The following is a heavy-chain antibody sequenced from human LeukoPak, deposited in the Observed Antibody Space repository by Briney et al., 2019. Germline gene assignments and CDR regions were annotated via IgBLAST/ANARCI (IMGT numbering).Heavy chain of an antibody. Sequence: TSETLSLTCTVSGGSISSYYWSWIRQPPGKGLEWIGYIYYSGSTNYNPSLKSRVTISVDTSKNQFSLKLSSVTAADTAVYYCARGSRITMISWGQGTLVTVSS. J-gene: IGHJ5*02. D-gene: IGHD3-22*01. CDR3: ARGSRITMIS. CDR1: GGSISSYY. V-gene: IGHV4-59*01. CDR2: IYYSGST.